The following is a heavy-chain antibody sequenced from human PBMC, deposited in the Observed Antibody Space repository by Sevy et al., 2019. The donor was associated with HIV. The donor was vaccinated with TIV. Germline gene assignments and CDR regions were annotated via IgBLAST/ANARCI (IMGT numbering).Heavy chain of an antibody. J-gene: IGHJ4*02. CDR3: ARDGGIVVVPAAIGLPFDY. Sequence: GGSLRLSCAASGFTFSSYGMHWVRQAPGKGLEWVAVIWYDGSNKYYADSVKGRFKISRDNSKNTLYLQMNSLRAEDTAVYYCARDGGIVVVPAAIGLPFDYWGQGTLVTVSS. CDR2: IWYDGSNK. V-gene: IGHV3-33*01. CDR1: GFTFSSYG. D-gene: IGHD2-2*02.